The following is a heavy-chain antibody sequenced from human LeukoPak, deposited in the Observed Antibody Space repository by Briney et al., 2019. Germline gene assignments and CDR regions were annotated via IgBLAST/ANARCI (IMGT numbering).Heavy chain of an antibody. J-gene: IGHJ3*02. CDR2: ISAYNGNT. D-gene: IGHD2-2*01. CDR3: AREYCSSTRCYPDI. CDR1: GYTFTSYG. Sequence: ASVKVSCKASGYTFTSYGISWVRQAPGQGLEWMGWISAYNGNTNYAQKLQGRVTMTTDTSTSTAYMELRSLRSDDTAVYYCAREYCSSTRCYPDIWGQGTMVTVSS. V-gene: IGHV1-18*01.